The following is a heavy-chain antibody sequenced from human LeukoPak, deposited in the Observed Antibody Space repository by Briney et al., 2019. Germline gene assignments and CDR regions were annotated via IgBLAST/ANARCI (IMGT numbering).Heavy chain of an antibody. D-gene: IGHD3-3*01. CDR2: ISGSGGST. V-gene: IGHV3-23*01. CDR3: AKPKGYDFWGGYREGYFDY. Sequence: PGGSLRLSCAASGFTFSSYAMSWVRQAPGKGLEWVSAISGSGGSTYYADSVKGRFTISRDNSKNTLYLQMNSLRAEDTAVYYCAKPKGYDFWGGYREGYFDYWGQGTLVTVSS. J-gene: IGHJ4*02. CDR1: GFTFSSYA.